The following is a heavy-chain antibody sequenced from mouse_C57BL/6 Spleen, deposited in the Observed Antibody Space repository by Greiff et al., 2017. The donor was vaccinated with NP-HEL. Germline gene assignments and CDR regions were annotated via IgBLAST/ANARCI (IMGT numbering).Heavy chain of an antibody. V-gene: IGHV1-76*01. Sequence: QVHVKQSGAELVRPGASVKLSCKASGYTFTDYYINWVKQRPGQGLEWIARIYPGSGNTYYNEKFKGKATLTAEKSSSTAYMQLSSLTSEDSAVYFCARSSNSLYAMDYWGQGTSVTVSS. CDR1: GYTFTDYY. CDR3: ARSSNSLYAMDY. D-gene: IGHD4-1*01. CDR2: IYPGSGNT. J-gene: IGHJ4*01.